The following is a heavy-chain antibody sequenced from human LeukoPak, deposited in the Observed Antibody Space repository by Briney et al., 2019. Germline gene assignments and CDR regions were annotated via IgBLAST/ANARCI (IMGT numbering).Heavy chain of an antibody. D-gene: IGHD2-21*01. CDR3: ARDPCGRPDGDQYFDF. CDR1: GGSISSGGYY. Sequence: PSQTLSLTCTVSGGSISSGGYYWNWIRQHPGKGLEWIGYIYYTGSTYYNPSLKSRVAISVDTSKNQFSLKLSSVTAADTAVYYCARDPCGRPDGDQYFDFWGQGTLVTVSS. J-gene: IGHJ4*02. CDR2: IYYTGST. V-gene: IGHV4-31*03.